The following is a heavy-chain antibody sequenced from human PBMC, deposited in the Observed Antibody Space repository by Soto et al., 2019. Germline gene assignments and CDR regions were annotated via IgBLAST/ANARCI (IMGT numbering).Heavy chain of an antibody. CDR2: ISWNSGSI. Sequence: PGGSLRLSCAASGFTFDDYAMHWVRQAPGKGLEWVSGISWNSGSIGYADSVKGRFTISRDNAKNSLCLQMNSLRSEDTALYYCAKDMGYDLSPLGYFDYWGQGTLVTVSS. V-gene: IGHV3-9*01. D-gene: IGHD5-12*01. J-gene: IGHJ4*02. CDR1: GFTFDDYA. CDR3: AKDMGYDLSPLGYFDY.